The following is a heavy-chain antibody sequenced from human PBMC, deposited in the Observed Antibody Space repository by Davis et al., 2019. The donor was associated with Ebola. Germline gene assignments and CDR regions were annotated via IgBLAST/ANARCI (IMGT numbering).Heavy chain of an antibody. Sequence: GGSLRLSCAASGFNLSTSDMHWVRQAPGMGLDWVAVLSYDGSNGEFADSVKGRFTISRDISTNTLYLQMTSLRVEDTAVYFCAKEESGDFDCWGQGTLVTVSS. CDR2: LSYDGSNG. CDR1: GFNLSTSD. V-gene: IGHV3-33*06. J-gene: IGHJ4*02. CDR3: AKEESGDFDC. D-gene: IGHD2-8*02.